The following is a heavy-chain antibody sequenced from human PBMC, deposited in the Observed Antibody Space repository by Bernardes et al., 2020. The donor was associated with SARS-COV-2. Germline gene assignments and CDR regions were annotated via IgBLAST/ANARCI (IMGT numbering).Heavy chain of an antibody. CDR2: ISPYNGNT. CDR3: ARDGYYHCLRTYKPPEHYGLVV. J-gene: IGHJ6*02. D-gene: IGHD3-10*01. Sequence: ASVKVSCKASGYTFSNSGISWVRQAPGQGPEWLGWISPYNGNTFYAQKLQGRVTMTTDTSTRTAYMQLRNLRSNDTAVYLCARDGYYHCLRTYKPPEHYGLVVCGRETTVTVSS. V-gene: IGHV1-18*01. CDR1: GYTFSNSG.